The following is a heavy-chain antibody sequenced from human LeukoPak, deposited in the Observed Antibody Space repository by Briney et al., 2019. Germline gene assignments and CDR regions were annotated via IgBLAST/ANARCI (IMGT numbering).Heavy chain of an antibody. CDR3: VPGDMVRGVLDYGMNV. D-gene: IGHD3-10*01. CDR2: TKQDGSEK. Sequence: PGGSLRLPCAASGFTFSSHWMNWVRQAPGKGLEWVANTKQDGSEKYYVDSVRGRFTISRDNAKNSLYLQMNSLRAEDTAVYYCVPGDMVRGVLDYGMNVWGKGTTVTVSS. CDR1: GFTFSSHW. V-gene: IGHV3-7*03. J-gene: IGHJ6*04.